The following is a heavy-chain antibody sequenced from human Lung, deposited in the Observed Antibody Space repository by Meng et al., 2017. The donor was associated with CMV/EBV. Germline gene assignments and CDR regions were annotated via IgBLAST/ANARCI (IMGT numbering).Heavy chain of an antibody. D-gene: IGHD3-3*01. V-gene: IGHV1-18*01. CDR2: ISPYNGNT. J-gene: IGHJ4*02. CDR3: ARGEIFGALNPPPCDY. Sequence: SGYTLSRYGITWVRQTPGQGLEWMGWISPYNGNTNYGQKLQGRVAMTADTSTNTAYMELRSLRSDDTAVYYCARGEIFGALNPPPCDYWGQGTLVTVSS. CDR1: GYTLSRYG.